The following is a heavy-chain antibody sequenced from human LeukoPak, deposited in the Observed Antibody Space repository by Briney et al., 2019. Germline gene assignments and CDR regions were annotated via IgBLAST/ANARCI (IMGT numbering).Heavy chain of an antibody. J-gene: IGHJ3*02. Sequence: SETLSLTCAVYGGSFSGYYWSWIRQPPGKGLEWIGEINHSGSTNYNPSLKSRVTISVDTSKNQFSLKLSSVTAADTAVYYCARHPAEGAFDIWGQGTMVTVSS. V-gene: IGHV4-34*01. CDR3: ARHPAEGAFDI. CDR1: GGSFSGYY. CDR2: INHSGST.